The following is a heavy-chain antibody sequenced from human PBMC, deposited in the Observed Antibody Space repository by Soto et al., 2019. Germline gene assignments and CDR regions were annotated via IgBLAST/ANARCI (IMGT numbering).Heavy chain of an antibody. D-gene: IGHD6-13*01. CDR2: TYYRSKWYI. CDR3: ARTSSSXRLGDYSYXXXDV. V-gene: IGHV6-1*01. J-gene: IGHJ6*02. CDR1: GDSVSSNSAA. Sequence: SQTLSLTCAISGDSVSSNSAAWNWIRQSPSRGLEWLGRTYYRSKWYIDYAASVKSRITIKPDTSKNQFSLQLNSVTPEDTAVYYCARTSSSXRLGDYSYXXXDVXGQGTTVTVSS.